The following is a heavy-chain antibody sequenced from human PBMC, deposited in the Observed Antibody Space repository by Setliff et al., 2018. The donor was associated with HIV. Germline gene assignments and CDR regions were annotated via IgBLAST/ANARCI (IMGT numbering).Heavy chain of an antibody. J-gene: IGHJ6*02. CDR3: ARGVTTSHYYYGMDV. CDR1: GYSFTGYW. V-gene: IGHV5-51*01. CDR2: IYPGDSDT. D-gene: IGHD4-17*01. Sequence: GESLKISCKGSGYSFTGYWIGWVRQMPGKGLEWMGIIYPGDSDTRYSPSFQGQVTISADKSISTAYLQWSSLKASDTAMYYCARGVTTSHYYYGMDVWGQGTTVTVSS.